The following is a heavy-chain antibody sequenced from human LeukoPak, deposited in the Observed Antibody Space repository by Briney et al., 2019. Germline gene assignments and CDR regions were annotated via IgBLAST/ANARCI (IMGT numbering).Heavy chain of an antibody. V-gene: IGHV3-23*01. D-gene: IGHD1-26*01. Sequence: GGSLRLSCAASGFTFSSYAMSWVRQAPGKGLEWVSAISGSGGSTYYADSVKGRFTISRDNSKNTLHLQMNSLRAEDTAVYYCAKARIVGANRMSYYFDYWGQGTLVTVSS. CDR3: AKARIVGANRMSYYFDY. CDR2: ISGSGGST. J-gene: IGHJ4*02. CDR1: GFTFSSYA.